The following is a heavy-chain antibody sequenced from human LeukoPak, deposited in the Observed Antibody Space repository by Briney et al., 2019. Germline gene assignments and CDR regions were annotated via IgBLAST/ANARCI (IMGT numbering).Heavy chain of an antibody. V-gene: IGHV3-11*01. CDR2: ITDSGSAI. CDR3: ARDGQRNYFYGMDV. D-gene: IGHD5-24*01. J-gene: IGHJ6*02. Sequence: PGGSLRLSCAASGFSYSDYYMNWIRQGPGKGLEWVSYITDSGSAIYYADSVKGRFTISRDNTKNSLYLQMNSLRAEDTAVYFCARDGQRNYFYGMDVWGQGTTVTVSS. CDR1: GFSYSDYY.